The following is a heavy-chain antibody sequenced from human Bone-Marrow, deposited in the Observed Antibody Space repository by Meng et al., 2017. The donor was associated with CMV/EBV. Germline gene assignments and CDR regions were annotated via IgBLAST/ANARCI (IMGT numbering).Heavy chain of an antibody. CDR2: ISSNGGST. CDR1: GFTFSSYA. CDR3: ARTDGITMVRGVIINAYGIDY. D-gene: IGHD3-10*01. Sequence: GESLKISCAASGFTFSSYAMHWVRQAPGKGLEYVSAISSNGGSTYYVDSVKGRFTISRDNSKNTLYLQMGSLRAEDMAVYYCARTDGITMVRGVIINAYGIDYWAQGTLVTVSS. J-gene: IGHJ4*02. V-gene: IGHV3-64*02.